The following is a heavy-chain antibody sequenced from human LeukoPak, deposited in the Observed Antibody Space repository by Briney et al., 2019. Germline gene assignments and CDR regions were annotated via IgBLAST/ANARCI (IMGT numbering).Heavy chain of an antibody. J-gene: IGHJ5*02. V-gene: IGHV1-2*02. CDR3: ARGRDYYGSGSYGHWFDP. CDR1: GYTFTGYY. CDR2: INPNSGGT. Sequence: ASVKVSCKASGYTFTGYYMHWVRQAPGQGLEWMGWINPNSGGTNYAQKFQGRVTMTRDTSISTAYMELSRLRSDDTAVYYCARGRDYYGSGSYGHWFDPWGQGTLVTVSS. D-gene: IGHD3-10*01.